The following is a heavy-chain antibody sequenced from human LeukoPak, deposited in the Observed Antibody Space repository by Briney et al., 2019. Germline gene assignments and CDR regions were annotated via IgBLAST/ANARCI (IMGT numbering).Heavy chain of an antibody. J-gene: IGHJ6*03. D-gene: IGHD5-18*01. CDR1: GYEFTEYY. Sequence: GASVKVSCKASGYEFTEYYMNWLRQAPGRGLEWVGRLDPENDDTVYAEKFQGRVTFSADRTTDTAYLKLSSLRSDDTAVYFCATGGGYSSSSGDHYMAVWGEGTTVIVSS. CDR2: LDPENDDT. V-gene: IGHV1-69-2*01. CDR3: ATGGGYSSSSGDHYMAV.